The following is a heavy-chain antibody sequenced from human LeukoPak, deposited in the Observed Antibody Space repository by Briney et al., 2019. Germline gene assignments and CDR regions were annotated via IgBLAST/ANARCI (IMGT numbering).Heavy chain of an antibody. Sequence: GGSLRLSCAASGFTFSSYWMSWVRQAPGKGLEWVAVISYDGSNKYYADSVKGRFTISRDNSKNTLYLQMNSLRAEDTAVYYCARDSSQWLLDYWGQGTLVTVSS. D-gene: IGHD6-19*01. CDR1: GFTFSSYW. CDR3: ARDSSQWLLDY. V-gene: IGHV3-30-3*01. CDR2: ISYDGSNK. J-gene: IGHJ4*02.